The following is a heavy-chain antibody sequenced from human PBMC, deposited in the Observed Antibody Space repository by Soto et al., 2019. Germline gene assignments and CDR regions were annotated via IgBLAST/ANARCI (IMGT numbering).Heavy chain of an antibody. Sequence: LRLSCSVSGFIFSNYPMDWVRQAPGKGLEWVSGISGSGDRTYSAESVKGRFTTSRDNSENTLHLQMNVLRVDDTAVYYCAKGSTSKTGWTIDAFDIWGQGTMVTVSS. V-gene: IGHV3-23*01. J-gene: IGHJ3*02. CDR3: AKGSTSKTGWTIDAFDI. D-gene: IGHD1-1*01. CDR2: ISGSGDRT. CDR1: GFIFSNYP.